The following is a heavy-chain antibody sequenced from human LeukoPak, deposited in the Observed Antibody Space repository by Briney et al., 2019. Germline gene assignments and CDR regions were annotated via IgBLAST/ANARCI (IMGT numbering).Heavy chain of an antibody. CDR2: LYSNGDT. V-gene: IGHV3-53*01. Sequence: PGGSLRLSCAASGFTVSSNYMTWVRQPPGKGLEWVSVLYSNGDTYYADSVKGRFTVSRDNAKNSLYLQMNSLRAEDTAVYYCARVMRGGDCYVDYWGQGTLVTVSS. CDR1: GFTVSSNY. D-gene: IGHD2-21*02. J-gene: IGHJ4*02. CDR3: ARVMRGGDCYVDY.